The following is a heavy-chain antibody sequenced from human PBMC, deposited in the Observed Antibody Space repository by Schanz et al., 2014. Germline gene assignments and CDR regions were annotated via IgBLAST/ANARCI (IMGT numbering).Heavy chain of an antibody. Sequence: QVQLQESGPGLVKPSGTLSLTCAVSGASISSSNWWSWVRQPPGKGLEWIGFISYSGSTYYNPSLKSRVTISVDTSKNQFSLNLSSATAADTAVYYCARGGYGSGSYREFDYWGQGTLVTVSS. J-gene: IGHJ4*02. CDR1: GASISSSNW. D-gene: IGHD3-10*01. CDR2: ISYSGST. CDR3: ARGGYGSGSYREFDY. V-gene: IGHV4-4*02.